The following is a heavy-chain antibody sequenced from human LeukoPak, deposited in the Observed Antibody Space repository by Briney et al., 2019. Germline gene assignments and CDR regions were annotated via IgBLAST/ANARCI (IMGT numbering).Heavy chain of an antibody. CDR1: GGSISSGGYY. Sequence: PSETLSLTCTVSGGSISSGGYYWSWIRQHPGKGLEWIGYIYYSGSTYYNPSLKSRVTISVDTSKNQFSLKLSSVTAADTAVYYCARDNPMPRYFDLWGRGTLVTVSS. CDR3: ARDNPMPRYFDL. J-gene: IGHJ2*01. D-gene: IGHD2-2*01. V-gene: IGHV4-31*03. CDR2: IYYSGST.